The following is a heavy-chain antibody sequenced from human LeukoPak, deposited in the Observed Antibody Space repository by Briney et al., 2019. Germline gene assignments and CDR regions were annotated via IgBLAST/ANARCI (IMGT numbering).Heavy chain of an antibody. CDR1: GFTFSGSA. Sequence: AGGSLRLSCAASGFTFSGSALHWVRQASGKGLEWVGRIRSTANGYATAYAASVKGRFTISRDDSKNTAYLQMDSLKTEDTAVYYCARSSPPTHREDSPTHWFDPWGQGTLVTVSS. J-gene: IGHJ5*02. CDR3: ARSSPPTHREDSPTHWFDP. V-gene: IGHV3-73*01. CDR2: IRSTANGYAT. D-gene: IGHD3-10*01.